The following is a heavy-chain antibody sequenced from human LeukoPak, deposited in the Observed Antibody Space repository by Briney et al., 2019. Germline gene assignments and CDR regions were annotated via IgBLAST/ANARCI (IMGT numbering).Heavy chain of an antibody. Sequence: SETLSLTCIVSGDSISSYYWSWIQQPPGKGLEWIGNIYYRGSPNYNPSLKSRVTISMDTSKNLFSLKLSSVTAADTAVYYCARDRRAAGSIFDYWGQGTLVTVSS. J-gene: IGHJ4*02. D-gene: IGHD6-13*01. CDR1: GDSISSYY. CDR2: IYYRGSP. CDR3: ARDRRAAGSIFDY. V-gene: IGHV4-59*01.